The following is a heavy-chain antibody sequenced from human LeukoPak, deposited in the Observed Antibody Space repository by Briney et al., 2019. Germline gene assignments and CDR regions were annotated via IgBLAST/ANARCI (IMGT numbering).Heavy chain of an antibody. J-gene: IGHJ4*02. CDR3: AKVMVRGVQTSHFDY. D-gene: IGHD3-10*01. V-gene: IGHV3-23*01. CDR2: ISGSGGST. CDR1: GFTFSSYA. Sequence: GGSLRLSCAVSGFTFSSYAMSWVRQAPGKALEWVSAISGSGGSTYYADSVKGRFTISRDNSKNTLYLQMNSLRAEDTAVYYCAKVMVRGVQTSHFDYWGQGTLVTVSS.